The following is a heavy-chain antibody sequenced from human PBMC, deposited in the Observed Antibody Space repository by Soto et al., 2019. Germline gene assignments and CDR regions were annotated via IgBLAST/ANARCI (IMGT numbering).Heavy chain of an antibody. CDR1: GFTFSNHY. Sequence: VQLVESGGGLVQPGGSLRLSCAASGFTFSNHYMDWVRQAPGKGLEWVGRTKNKANSYSTEYAASVKGRFTISRDDSKTSLYLQLNSLETEDTAVYYCARYSGSYSRSLDLWGRGTLVTVSS. V-gene: IGHV3-72*01. CDR2: TKNKANSYST. D-gene: IGHD1-26*01. CDR3: ARYSGSYSRSLDL. J-gene: IGHJ2*01.